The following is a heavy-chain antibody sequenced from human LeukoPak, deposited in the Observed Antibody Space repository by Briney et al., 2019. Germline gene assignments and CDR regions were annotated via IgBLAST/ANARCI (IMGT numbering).Heavy chain of an antibody. Sequence: ASVRVSCKASGGTFSSYAISWVRQAPGQGLEWMGGIIPIFGTANYAQKFQGRVTMTRDTSISTAYMELSRLRSDDTAVYYCARDPVAATLDWFDPWGQGTLVTVSS. CDR3: ARDPVAATLDWFDP. J-gene: IGHJ5*02. CDR2: IIPIFGTA. D-gene: IGHD2-15*01. CDR1: GGTFSSYA. V-gene: IGHV1-69*05.